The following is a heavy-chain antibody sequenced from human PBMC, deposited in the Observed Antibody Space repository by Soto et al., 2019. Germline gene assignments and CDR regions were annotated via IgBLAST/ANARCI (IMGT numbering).Heavy chain of an antibody. CDR1: GYTFTSYY. Sequence: QVQLVQSGAEVKKPGASVKVSCKASGYTFTSYYMHWVRQAPGQGLEWMGIINPSGGSASYAQKFQGRVTMTRDTSTSTDFMELSGLRSEDTAVYYCARDSGWFDPWGQGPLVTVSS. D-gene: IGHD6-25*01. CDR2: INPSGGSA. J-gene: IGHJ5*02. CDR3: ARDSGWFDP. V-gene: IGHV1-46*01.